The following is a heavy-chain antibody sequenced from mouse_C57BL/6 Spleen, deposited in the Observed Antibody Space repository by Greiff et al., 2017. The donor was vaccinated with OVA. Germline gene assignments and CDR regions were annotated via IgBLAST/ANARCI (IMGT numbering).Heavy chain of an antibody. CDR3: ARDREYWYFDV. Sequence: VQLKESGGGLVKPGGSLKLSCAASGFTFSSYAMSWVRQTPEKRLEWVATISDGGSYTYYPDNVKGRFTISRYNAKNNLYLQMSHLKSEDTAMYYCARDREYWYFDVWGTGTTVTVSS. CDR2: ISDGGSYT. D-gene: IGHD3-1*01. V-gene: IGHV5-4*01. CDR1: GFTFSSYA. J-gene: IGHJ1*03.